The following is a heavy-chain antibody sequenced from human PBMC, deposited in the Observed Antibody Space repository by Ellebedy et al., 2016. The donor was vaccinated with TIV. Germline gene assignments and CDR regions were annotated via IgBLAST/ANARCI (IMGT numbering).Heavy chain of an antibody. D-gene: IGHD3-22*01. CDR1: GYSISSGSY. CDR2: FYPGGST. J-gene: IGHJ3*01. Sequence: SETLSLTCSVSGYSISSGSYWAWFRQPPGKGLEWIGSFYPGGSTYYSPSLKSRVTLSVETSKNQFSLKLSSVTAADTAVYYCATPNSNGPIADTCDVWGQGTMVTVSS. V-gene: IGHV4-38-2*02. CDR3: ATPNSNGPIADTCDV.